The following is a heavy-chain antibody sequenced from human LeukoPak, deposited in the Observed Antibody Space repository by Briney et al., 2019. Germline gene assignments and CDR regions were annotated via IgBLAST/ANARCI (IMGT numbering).Heavy chain of an antibody. CDR3: WKPTRGSGSFLIDY. D-gene: IGHD1-26*01. CDR1: GFTFSNYG. J-gene: IGHJ4*02. Sequence: PGGSLRLSCAASGFTFSNYGMHWVRQAPGKGLEWVAVIWYDGSYKYYVDSVKGRFTISRDNSKHTLYLQMNSLRAEDTAVYYRWKPTRGSGSFLIDYWGQGTLVTDSS. V-gene: IGHV3-33*06. CDR2: IWYDGSYK.